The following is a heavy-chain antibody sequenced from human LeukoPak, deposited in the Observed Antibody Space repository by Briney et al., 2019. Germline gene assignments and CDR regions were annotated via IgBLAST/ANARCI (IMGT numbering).Heavy chain of an antibody. CDR2: IWYDGSKK. Sequence: GGSLRLSCAASGFTFSSYGMHWVRQAPGKGLEWVAVIWYDGSKKYYADSVKGRFTISRDNSENTLYLQMDSLTVEDTAVYYCARAGVISGWDCWGQGVLVTVSS. D-gene: IGHD3-3*02. CDR3: ARAGVISGWDC. CDR1: GFTFSSYG. V-gene: IGHV3-33*01. J-gene: IGHJ4*02.